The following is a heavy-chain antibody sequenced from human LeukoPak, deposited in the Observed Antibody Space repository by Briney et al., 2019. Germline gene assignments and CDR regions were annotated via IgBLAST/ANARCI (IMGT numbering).Heavy chain of an antibody. Sequence: PSETLPLTCTVSGGSITGYCWNWIRQPARQGMEWLGRVYSSGVGNYNPSLTSRVTMSVDTSKNQFSLKLTSLTAADTAVYYCAREEFLHEIDSSGYFVYWGQGTLVTVSS. V-gene: IGHV4-4*07. CDR2: VYSSGVG. CDR3: AREEFLHEIDSSGYFVY. J-gene: IGHJ4*02. D-gene: IGHD3-22*01. CDR1: GGSITGYC.